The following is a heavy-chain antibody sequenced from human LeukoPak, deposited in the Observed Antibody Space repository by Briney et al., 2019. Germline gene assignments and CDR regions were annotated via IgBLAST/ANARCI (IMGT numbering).Heavy chain of an antibody. V-gene: IGHV3-7*03. CDR1: GFSFSDYW. CDR2: IKQDGSAK. J-gene: IGHJ4*02. CDR3: ARRYFDY. Sequence: GGSLRLSCVVSGFSFSDYWMSWVRQAPGKGLEWVANIKQDGSAKHYVDSVKGRFTISRDNAKNSLYLQMNSLRAEDTAIYYCARRYFDYWGQETLVTVSS.